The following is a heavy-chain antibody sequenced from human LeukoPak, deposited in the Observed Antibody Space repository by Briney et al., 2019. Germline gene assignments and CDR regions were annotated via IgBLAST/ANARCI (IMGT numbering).Heavy chain of an antibody. J-gene: IGHJ4*02. CDR3: AKQGFGC. V-gene: IGHV3-23*01. Sequence: GGSVRLSCAATGFTSVNYAMSWVRQAPGEGLKWVSTISGSADNTYYAEAVKGRFTISRDNSKNTMYLQMNSLRAEDTAVYYCAKQGFGCWGQGTLVTVSS. CDR1: GFTSVNYA. CDR2: ISGSADNT.